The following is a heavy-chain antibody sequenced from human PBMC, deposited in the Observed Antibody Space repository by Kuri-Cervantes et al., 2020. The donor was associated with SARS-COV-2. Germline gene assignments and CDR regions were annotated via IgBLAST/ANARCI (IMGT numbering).Heavy chain of an antibody. V-gene: IGHV1-46*01. Sequence: ASVKVSCKASGYTFTSYYMHWVRQAPGQGLEWMGIINPSGGSTSYAQKFQGRVTMTRDTSTSTVYMELSSLRSEDTAVYYCARSRLTGYYYYGMDVWGQGTTVTVSS. J-gene: IGHJ6*02. CDR2: INPSGGST. D-gene: IGHD2-8*01. CDR3: ARSRLTGYYYYGMDV. CDR1: GYTFTSYY.